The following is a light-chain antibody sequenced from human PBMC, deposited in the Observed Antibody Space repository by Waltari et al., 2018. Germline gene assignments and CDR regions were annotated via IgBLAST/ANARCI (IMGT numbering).Light chain of an antibody. CDR2: KVS. CDR1: QSLVQSDGNTF. Sequence: DVVMTQSPLSLAVTLGQPASISCWSSQSLVQSDGNTFLNWFHQRPGQSPRRLIYKVSNRESGVPDRFRGSGSGTAFTLKISRVEAEDVGIFYCLQSSQWPYAFGQGTKLEIK. CDR3: LQSSQWPYA. V-gene: IGKV2-30*02. J-gene: IGKJ2*01.